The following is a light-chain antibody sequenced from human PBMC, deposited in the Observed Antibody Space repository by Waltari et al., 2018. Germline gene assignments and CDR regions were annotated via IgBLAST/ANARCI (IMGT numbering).Light chain of an antibody. Sequence: SCRAAQCVSYYLAWYQQRPGQAPRLLIYDTSHRATGIPDRFSGSGSETDFTLTISSLEPEDFAVYYCQQRRNWPLTFGGGTKVEIK. J-gene: IGKJ4*01. CDR3: QQRRNWPLT. CDR2: DTS. CDR1: QCVSYY. V-gene: IGKV3-11*01.